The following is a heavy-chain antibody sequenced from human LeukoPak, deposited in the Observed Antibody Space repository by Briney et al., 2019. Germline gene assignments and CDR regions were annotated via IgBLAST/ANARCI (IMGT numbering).Heavy chain of an antibody. J-gene: IGHJ5*02. CDR3: ARDFSRLDGYNHLGWFDP. CDR1: GFTFSNYA. Sequence: GGSLRLSCAASGFTFSNYAMSWVRQAPGKGLEWVSTITGSGDSTYYADSVKGRFTLSRDNSKNTLYLQMNSLRAEDTAVYYHARDFSRLDGYNHLGWFDPWGQGTLVTVSS. D-gene: IGHD5-24*01. V-gene: IGHV3-23*01. CDR2: ITGSGDST.